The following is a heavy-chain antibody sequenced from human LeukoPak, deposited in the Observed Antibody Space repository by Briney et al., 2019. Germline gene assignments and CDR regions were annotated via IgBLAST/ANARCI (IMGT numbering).Heavy chain of an antibody. V-gene: IGHV4-38-2*02. J-gene: IGHJ5*02. CDR2: IYHSGST. CDR1: GYSISSGYY. D-gene: IGHD3-22*01. Sequence: SETLSLACTVSGYSISSGYYWGWIGQPPGKGLEWIGSIYHSGSTYYNPSLKSRVTISVDTSKNQFSLKLSSVTAADTAVYYCARDLRDDSSGYYYLFSWFDPWGQGTLVTVSP. CDR3: ARDLRDDSSGYYYLFSWFDP.